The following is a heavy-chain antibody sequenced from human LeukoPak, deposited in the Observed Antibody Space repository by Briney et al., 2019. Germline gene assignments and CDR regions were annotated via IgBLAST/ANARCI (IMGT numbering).Heavy chain of an antibody. CDR1: GGTFSSYA. CDR3: AREDRWSYFRYFDL. CDR2: IIPILGIA. J-gene: IGHJ2*01. V-gene: IGHV1-69*04. Sequence: SVKVSCKASGGTFSSYAISWVRQAPGQGLGWMGRIIPILGIANYAQKFQGRVTITADKSTSTAYMELSSLRSEDTAVYYCAREDRWSYFRYFDLWGRGTLVTVSS. D-gene: IGHD1-26*01.